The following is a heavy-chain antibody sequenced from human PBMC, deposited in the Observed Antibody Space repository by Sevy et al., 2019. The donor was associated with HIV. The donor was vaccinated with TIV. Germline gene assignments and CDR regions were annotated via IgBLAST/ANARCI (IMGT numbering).Heavy chain of an antibody. CDR1: GFTLSSYA. J-gene: IGHJ4*02. CDR2: ISGSGGST. CDR3: AKASGGIVVVSILDY. V-gene: IGHV3-23*01. D-gene: IGHD3-22*01. Sequence: GGSLRLSCAASGFTLSSYAMSWVRQAPGKGLEWVSAISGSGGSTYYAHSVKGRFTISRDNSKNTLYLQTNSLRAEDTAVYYCAKASGGIVVVSILDYWGQGTLVTVSS.